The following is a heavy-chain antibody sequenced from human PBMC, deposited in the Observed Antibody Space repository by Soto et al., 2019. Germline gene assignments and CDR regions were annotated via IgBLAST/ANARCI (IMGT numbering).Heavy chain of an antibody. CDR1: GFAFSSHW. Sequence: EVQLVESGGGLVQPGGSLRLSCAASGFAFSSHWMDWVRQTPGKGLVWVGRISSDGSIITYADSVKGRFTISRDNAKNTLYLLMNSLRVEDAAVYFCARDPYHYSYYGLDVGGQGTTVSVSS. V-gene: IGHV3-74*03. J-gene: IGHJ6*02. CDR3: ARDPYHYSYYGLDV. CDR2: ISSDGSII.